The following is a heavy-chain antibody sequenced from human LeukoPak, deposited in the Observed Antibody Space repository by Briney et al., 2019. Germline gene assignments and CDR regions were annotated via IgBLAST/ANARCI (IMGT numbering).Heavy chain of an antibody. CDR3: ARGVSSDY. J-gene: IGHJ4*01. CDR1: GGSISSGGYY. Sequence: SETLSLTCTVSGGSISSGGYYWSWIRQPPGKGLEWIGEINHSGSTNYNPSLKSRVTISVDTSKNQFSLKLSSVTAADTAVYYCARGVSSDYWGQEPWSPSPQ. CDR2: INHSGST. V-gene: IGHV4-39*07. D-gene: IGHD6-13*01.